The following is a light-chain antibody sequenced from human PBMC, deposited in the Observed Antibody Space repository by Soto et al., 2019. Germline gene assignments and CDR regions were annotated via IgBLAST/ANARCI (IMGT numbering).Light chain of an antibody. V-gene: IGLV2-14*01. Sequence: QSALTQPASVSGSPGQSITISCTGTSSDVGGYNYVSWYQQHLRKAPKLMIYDDSNWPSWISDRFAGSESCNTASLTISGIQTEDESDYYCSSHTGSSHSGIGTGTKVTVI. CDR2: DDS. CDR3: SSHTGSSHSG. CDR1: SSDVGGYNY. J-gene: IGLJ1*01.